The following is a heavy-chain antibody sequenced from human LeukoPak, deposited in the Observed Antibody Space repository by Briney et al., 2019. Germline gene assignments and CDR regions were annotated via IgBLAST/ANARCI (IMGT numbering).Heavy chain of an antibody. V-gene: IGHV4-4*03. D-gene: IGHD1-26*01. CDR3: SRESGAFCPFCY. Sequence: PETLSLTCGDSGGSISSTNWWSWVRQPPGQGLGGIEEISLTGRTNYNPPPNSRVTMSLDKSRNQLSLNRTTVSAADTPMYYFSRESGAFCPFCYWGQGTLVIVPP. CDR1: GGSISSTNW. CDR2: ISLTGRT. J-gene: IGHJ4*02.